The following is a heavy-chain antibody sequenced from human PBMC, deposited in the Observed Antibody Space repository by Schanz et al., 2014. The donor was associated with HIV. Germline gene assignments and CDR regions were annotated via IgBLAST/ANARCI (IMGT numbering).Heavy chain of an antibody. Sequence: QVQLVQSGAEVKKPGASVKVSCKASGYTFINYDIHWVRQASGLGLEWMGWMNPSTGNSGYAQMFPVRVTMTRDTSISTAYLEVDSLKSEDTAVYYCARGPKWEGLMDVWGQGTTVIVSS. CDR2: MNPSTGNS. CDR1: GYTFINYD. D-gene: IGHD1-26*01. CDR3: ARGPKWEGLMDV. V-gene: IGHV1-8*01. J-gene: IGHJ6*02.